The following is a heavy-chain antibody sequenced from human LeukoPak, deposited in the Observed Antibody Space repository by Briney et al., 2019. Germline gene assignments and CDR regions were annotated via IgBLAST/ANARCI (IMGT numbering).Heavy chain of an antibody. D-gene: IGHD3-22*01. Sequence: PSETLSLTCAVYGGSFSGYYWSWIRQPPGKGLEWIGEINHSGSTNYNPSLKSRVTLSVDTSKNQFSLKLSSVTAADTAVYYCARVGDYYDSSGYRYWGQGTLVTVSS. CDR2: INHSGST. CDR3: ARVGDYYDSSGYRY. V-gene: IGHV4-34*01. J-gene: IGHJ4*02. CDR1: GGSFSGYY.